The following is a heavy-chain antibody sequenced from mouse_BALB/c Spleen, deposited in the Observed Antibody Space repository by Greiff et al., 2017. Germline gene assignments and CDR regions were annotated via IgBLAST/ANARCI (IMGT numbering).Heavy chain of an antibody. CDR3: TRGHRYDEGYAMDY. J-gene: IGHJ4*01. D-gene: IGHD2-14*01. CDR2: ISSGGSYT. CDR1: GFTFSSYT. Sequence: EVQRVESGGGLVKPGGSLKLSCAASGFTFSSYTMSWVRQTPEKRLEWVATISSGGSYTYYPDSVKGRFTISRDNAKNTLYLQMSSLKSEDTAMYYCTRGHRYDEGYAMDYWGQGTSVTVSS. V-gene: IGHV5-6-4*01.